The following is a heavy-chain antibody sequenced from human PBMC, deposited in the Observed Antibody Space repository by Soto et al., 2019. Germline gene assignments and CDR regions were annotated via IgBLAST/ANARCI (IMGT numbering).Heavy chain of an antibody. CDR2: IIPILGIA. CDR1: GGTFSSYT. J-gene: IGHJ4*02. V-gene: IGHV1-69*02. Sequence: ASVKVSCKASGGTFSSYTISWVRQAPGQGLEWMGRIIPILGIANYAQKFQGRVTITADKSTSTAYMELSSLRSEDTAVYYCARRYRSGWYRVIDYWGQGTLVTVSS. D-gene: IGHD6-19*01. CDR3: ARRYRSGWYRVIDY.